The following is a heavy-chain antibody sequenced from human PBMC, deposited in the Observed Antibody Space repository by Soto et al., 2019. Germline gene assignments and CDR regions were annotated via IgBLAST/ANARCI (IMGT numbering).Heavy chain of an antibody. D-gene: IGHD6-13*01. V-gene: IGHV3-15*01. J-gene: IGHJ4*02. Sequence: PGGSLRLSCAASGFTFSNAWMSWVRQAPGKGLEWVGRIKSKTDGGTTDYAAPVKGRFTISRDDSKNTLYLQMNSLKTEDTAVYYCAKDIWSSSGTIDYWGQGTLVTVSS. CDR3: AKDIWSSSGTIDY. CDR1: GFTFSNAW. CDR2: IKSKTDGGTT.